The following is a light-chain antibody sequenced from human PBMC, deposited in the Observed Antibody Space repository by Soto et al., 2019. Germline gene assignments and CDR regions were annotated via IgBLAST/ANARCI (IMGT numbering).Light chain of an antibody. CDR1: QSFTSTS. CDR2: GAS. Sequence: EIVLTQSPGTLSLSPGERATLSCRASQSFTSTSLAWYQQKPGQAPRLLISGASRRAAGIPDRFSGSGSGTDFTLTISRLESEDLAVYYCQQFGTSSLVTFGPGTKVDIK. CDR3: QQFGTSSLVT. V-gene: IGKV3-20*01. J-gene: IGKJ3*01.